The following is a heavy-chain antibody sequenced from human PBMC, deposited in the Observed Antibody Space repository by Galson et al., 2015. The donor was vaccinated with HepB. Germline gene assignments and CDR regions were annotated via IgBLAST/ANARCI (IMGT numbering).Heavy chain of an antibody. D-gene: IGHD4-17*01. Sequence: SVKVSCKASGYTFTSYGISWVRQAPGQGLEWMGWISAYNGNTNYAQKLQGRVTMTTDTSTSTAYMELRSLRSDDTAVYYCARVPSTVTTYYYYGMDVWGQGTTVTVSS. J-gene: IGHJ6*02. CDR1: GYTFTSYG. CDR2: ISAYNGNT. V-gene: IGHV1-18*01. CDR3: ARVPSTVTTYYYYGMDV.